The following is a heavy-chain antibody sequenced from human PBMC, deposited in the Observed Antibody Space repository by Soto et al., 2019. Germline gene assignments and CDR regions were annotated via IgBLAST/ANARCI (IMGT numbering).Heavy chain of an antibody. CDR3: ARGQSIMITFGGVIVRP. D-gene: IGHD3-16*02. CDR1: GYTFTSYY. CDR2: INPSGGST. Sequence: ASVKVSCKASGYTFTSYYMHWVRQAPGQGLEWMGIINPSGGSTSYAQRFQGRVTMTRDTSTSTVYMELSSLRSEDTAVYCCARGQSIMITFGGVIVRPWGQGTLVTVSS. J-gene: IGHJ5*02. V-gene: IGHV1-46*01.